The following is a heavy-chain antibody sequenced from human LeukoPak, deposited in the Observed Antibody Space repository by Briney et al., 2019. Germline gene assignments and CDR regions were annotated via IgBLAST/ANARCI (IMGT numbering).Heavy chain of an antibody. D-gene: IGHD2-2*01. CDR3: ARELAAAAVDP. CDR2: IYYSGST. J-gene: IGHJ5*02. Sequence: SETLSLTCAVYGGSFSGYYWSWIRQPPGKGLEWIGYIYYSGSTNYNPSLKSRVTISVDTSKNQFSLKLSSVTAADTAVYYCARELAAAAVDPWGQGTLVTVSS. V-gene: IGHV4-59*01. CDR1: GGSFSGYY.